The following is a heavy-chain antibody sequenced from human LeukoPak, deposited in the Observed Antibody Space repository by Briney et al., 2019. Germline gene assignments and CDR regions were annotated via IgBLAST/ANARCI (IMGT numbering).Heavy chain of an antibody. CDR3: ASRRRRYSSGWNWFDP. CDR2: INHSGST. CDR1: GGSFSGYY. D-gene: IGHD6-19*01. V-gene: IGHV4-34*01. Sequence: TSETLSLTCAVYGGSFSGYYWSWIRQPPGKRLEWIGEINHSGSTNYNPSLKSRVTISVDTSKNQFSLKLSSVTAADPAVYYCASRRRRYSSGWNWFDPWGQGTLVTVSS. J-gene: IGHJ5*02.